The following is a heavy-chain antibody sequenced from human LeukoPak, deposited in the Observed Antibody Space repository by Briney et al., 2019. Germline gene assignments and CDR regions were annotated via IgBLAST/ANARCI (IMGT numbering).Heavy chain of an antibody. V-gene: IGHV3-21*01. CDR3: ARVGYSSSSGVDY. Sequence: GGSLRLSCAASGFTFSNYAMHWVRQAPGKGLEWVSSISSSSSYIYYADSVKGRFTISRDNAKNSLYLQMNSLRAEDTAVYYCARVGYSSSSGVDYWGQGTLVTVSS. D-gene: IGHD6-6*01. CDR2: ISSSSSYI. J-gene: IGHJ4*02. CDR1: GFTFSNYA.